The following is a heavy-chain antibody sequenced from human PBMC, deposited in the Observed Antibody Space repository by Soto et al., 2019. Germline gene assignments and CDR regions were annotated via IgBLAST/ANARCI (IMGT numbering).Heavy chain of an antibody. CDR1: GGSISGHY. V-gene: IGHV4-59*08. CDR2: IYYSGST. D-gene: IGHD3-16*01. Sequence: SETLSLTCNVSGGSISGHYWSWVRQTPGKGLEWIGYIYYSGSTNYNPSLKSRVTISVDTSKNHFSLRLTSVTAADTAVYYCARGPYYDLIWNYYYMDVWGKGTTVTFSS. CDR3: ARGPYYDLIWNYYYMDV. J-gene: IGHJ6*03.